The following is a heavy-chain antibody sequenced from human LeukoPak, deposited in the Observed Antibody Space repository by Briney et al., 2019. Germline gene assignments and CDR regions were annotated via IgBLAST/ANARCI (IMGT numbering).Heavy chain of an antibody. V-gene: IGHV3-33*01. D-gene: IGHD6-19*01. Sequence: GGSLRLSCAASGFTFSTYGMHWVRQAPGKRLEWVAVTWYDGSYKYYGDSVKGRFTISRDNSKNTLYLQMASLRVEDTAVYYCASSPAVAGTRAFDYWGQGTLVTVSS. CDR1: GFTFSTYG. CDR3: ASSPAVAGTRAFDY. CDR2: TWYDGSYK. J-gene: IGHJ4*02.